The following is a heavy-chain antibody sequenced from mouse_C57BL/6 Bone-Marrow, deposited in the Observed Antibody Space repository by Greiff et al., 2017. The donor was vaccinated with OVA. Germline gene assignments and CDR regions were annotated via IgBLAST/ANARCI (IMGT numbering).Heavy chain of an antibody. D-gene: IGHD2-4*01. J-gene: IGHJ2*01. CDR2: ISNLAYSI. CDR1: GFTFSDYG. V-gene: IGHV5-15*01. Sequence: EVKLMESGGGLVQPGGSLKLSCAASGFTFSDYGMAWVRQAPRKGPEWVAFISNLAYSIYYADTVTGWFTISRENAKNTLYLEMSSLRSEDTAMDYCARHGLYYDYEGGFDYWGQGTTLTVSS. CDR3: ARHGLYYDYEGGFDY.